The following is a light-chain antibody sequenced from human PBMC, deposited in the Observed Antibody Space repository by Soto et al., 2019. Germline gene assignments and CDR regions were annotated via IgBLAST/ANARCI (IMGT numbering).Light chain of an antibody. J-gene: IGKJ3*01. CDR1: QTVTSSY. V-gene: IGKV3-20*01. Sequence: EIVLTQSPDTLSLSPGERATLSCTASQTVTSSYLAWYQQKPGQAPRLLIYGASIRATGIPDRLSGRGSGPDFTLSISILEPEDFAVYYCQQYRGSRQFTFGPGTKLDI. CDR2: GAS. CDR3: QQYRGSRQFT.